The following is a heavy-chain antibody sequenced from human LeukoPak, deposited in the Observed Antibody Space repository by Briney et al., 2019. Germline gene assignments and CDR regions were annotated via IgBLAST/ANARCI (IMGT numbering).Heavy chain of an antibody. V-gene: IGHV3-21*01. Sequence: PGGSLRLSCAASGFTFSSYAMSWVRQAPGKGLEWVSSISSSSSYIYYADSVKGRFTISRDNAKNSLYLQMNSLRAEDTAVYYCARDREDYGDYWGQGTLVTVSS. CDR2: ISSSSSYI. CDR1: GFTFSSYA. J-gene: IGHJ4*02. CDR3: ARDREDYGDY.